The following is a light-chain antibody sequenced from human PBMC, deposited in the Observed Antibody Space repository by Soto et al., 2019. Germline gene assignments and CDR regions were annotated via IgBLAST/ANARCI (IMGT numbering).Light chain of an antibody. CDR2: DAS. CDR3: QQYSHLIT. CDR1: QDISNY. J-gene: IGKJ5*01. Sequence: EIQMTQSPSSLSASVGDRVTITCQASQDISNYLNWYQQKLGKAPKLLIYDASNLETGVPSRFSGSGSGTDFTFTICSLQTEDIATYYCQQYSHLITFGQGTRLEIK. V-gene: IGKV1-33*01.